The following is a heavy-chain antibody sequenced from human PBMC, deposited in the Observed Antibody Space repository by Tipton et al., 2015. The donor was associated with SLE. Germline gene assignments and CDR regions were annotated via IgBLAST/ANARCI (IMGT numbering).Heavy chain of an antibody. V-gene: IGHV6-1*01. CDR1: GDSVSSTSVA. CDR2: TYYRSKWNN. D-gene: IGHD6-19*01. J-gene: IGHJ4*02. Sequence: PGLVKPSQTLSLTCAISGDSVSSTSVAWNWIRQSPSRGLEWLGRTYYRSKWNNDYAVSVQSRITINPDTSKKQFSLKLSSVTAADTAVYYCARSEYSSGLIDYWGQGTLVTVSS. CDR3: ARSEYSSGLIDY.